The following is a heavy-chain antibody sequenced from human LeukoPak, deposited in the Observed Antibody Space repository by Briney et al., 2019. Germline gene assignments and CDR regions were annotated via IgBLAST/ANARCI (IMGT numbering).Heavy chain of an antibody. CDR2: IQYDGSTE. J-gene: IGHJ3*02. CDR1: GFTFSSYA. V-gene: IGHV3-30*02. CDR3: ARGSSWAFDI. Sequence: TGGSLRLSCAASGFTFSSYAMHWVRQAPGKGLEWVAFIQYDGSTEYYADSVKGRFTISRDKSKKTMSLQMNTLRAEDTAVYYCARGSSWAFDIWGQGTKVTVSS.